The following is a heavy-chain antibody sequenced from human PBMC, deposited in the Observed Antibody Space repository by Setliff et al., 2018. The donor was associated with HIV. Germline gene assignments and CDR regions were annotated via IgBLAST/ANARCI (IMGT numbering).Heavy chain of an antibody. CDR1: GGTFDNYA. CDR2: IIPIFGTI. Sequence: VASVKVSCKASGGTFDNYAISWVRQAPGQGLEWMGGIIPIFGTINYAQKFQGRVTITADESSGTAYMELSSLRSEDTAVYFCTSYYTDYPRAFDIWGQGTLVTVSS. CDR3: TSYYTDYPRAFDI. V-gene: IGHV1-69*13. D-gene: IGHD3-3*01. J-gene: IGHJ3*02.